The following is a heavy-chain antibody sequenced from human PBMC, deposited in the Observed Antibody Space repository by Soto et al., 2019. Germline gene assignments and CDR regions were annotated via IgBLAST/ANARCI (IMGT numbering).Heavy chain of an antibody. CDR1: GGSISSGGYY. V-gene: IGHV4-31*03. CDR3: ARDTIDYGDYARGAFDI. D-gene: IGHD4-17*01. CDR2: IYYSGST. Sequence: QVQLQESGPGLVKPSQTRSLTCTVSGGSISSGGYYWSWIRQHPGKGLEWIGYIYYSGSTYYNPSLKSRVTISVDTSKNQFSLKLSSVTAADTAVYYCARDTIDYGDYARGAFDIWGQGTMSPSLQ. J-gene: IGHJ3*02.